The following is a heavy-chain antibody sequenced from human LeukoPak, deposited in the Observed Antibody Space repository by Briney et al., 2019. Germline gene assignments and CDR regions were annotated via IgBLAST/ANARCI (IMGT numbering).Heavy chain of an antibody. CDR3: ARVYTTMGLDY. J-gene: IGHJ4*02. CDR1: GLTVSSNY. V-gene: IGHV3-53*01. D-gene: IGHD5-18*01. Sequence: PGGSMRLSCATSGLTVSSNYMSWVRQAPGKVLEWVSVIYSGGSTYSAVSVKGRFTISRDNSKNTLYLQMNSLRAEDTGVYYCARVYTTMGLDYWRQETLVTVSS. CDR2: IYSGGST.